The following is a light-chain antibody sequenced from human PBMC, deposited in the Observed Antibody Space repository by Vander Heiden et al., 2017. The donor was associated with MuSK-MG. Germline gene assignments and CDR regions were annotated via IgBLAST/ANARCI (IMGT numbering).Light chain of an antibody. CDR3: QTWGMGTHWV. CDR1: SGHTNYA. V-gene: IGLV4-69*01. J-gene: IGLJ3*02. CDR2: LNSDGSH. Sequence: QVVLTQSPSASASLGASVKLTCTMSSGHTNYASAWHQQQPEKGPRYWMKLNSDGSHTKGDGIPVRFSGSSSGAERYLTISSLQSEDEADYYCQTWGMGTHWVFGGGTKLTVL.